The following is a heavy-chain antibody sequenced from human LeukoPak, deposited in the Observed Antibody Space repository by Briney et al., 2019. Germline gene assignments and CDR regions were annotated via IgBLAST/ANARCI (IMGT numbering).Heavy chain of an antibody. Sequence: GSLRLSCAASGFAFNNYVMTWVRQAPGKGLDWFSAISGSGDSTYYADSVKGRFTISRDSSKSTLYLQMTSLTAEDTAVYYCAKGSGAARPYYLDYWGRGTLVTVSS. V-gene: IGHV3-23*01. CDR2: ISGSGDST. CDR1: GFAFNNYV. J-gene: IGHJ4*02. D-gene: IGHD6-6*01. CDR3: AKGSGAARPYYLDY.